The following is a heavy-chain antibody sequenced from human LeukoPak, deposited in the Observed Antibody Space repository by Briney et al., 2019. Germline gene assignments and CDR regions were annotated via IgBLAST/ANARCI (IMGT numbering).Heavy chain of an antibody. CDR3: AGQHPRNTVDF. Sequence: SETPSLTCTVSGGSISSYYRSWIRQPPGKGLEWIGYIYYSGSTNYNPSLKSRVTISLDTSKNQFSLKLSSVTAADTAVYYCAGQHPRNTVDFWGQGTLVTVSS. J-gene: IGHJ4*02. D-gene: IGHD2/OR15-2a*01. V-gene: IGHV4-59*08. CDR2: IYYSGST. CDR1: GGSISSYY.